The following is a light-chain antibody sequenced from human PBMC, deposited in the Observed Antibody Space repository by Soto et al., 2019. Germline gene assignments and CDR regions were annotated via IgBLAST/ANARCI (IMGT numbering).Light chain of an antibody. J-gene: IGKJ1*01. CDR3: QQYGSSGR. V-gene: IGKV3-20*01. Sequence: IVLTQSPATLALSPGERATISCRASQSVSSNLAWYQQKPGQAPRLLIYGASNRATGIPDRFSGSGSGTDFTLTISRLEPEDFAVYYCQQYGSSGRFGQGTKV. CDR1: QSVSSN. CDR2: GAS.